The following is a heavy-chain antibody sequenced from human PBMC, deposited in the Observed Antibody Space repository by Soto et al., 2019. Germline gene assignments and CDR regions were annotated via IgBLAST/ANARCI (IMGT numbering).Heavy chain of an antibody. CDR3: VRDRGGNWNYELDY. CDR1: GYTFTSYG. D-gene: IGHD1-7*01. J-gene: IGHJ4*02. V-gene: IGHV1-18*01. CDR2: IRAYNGNT. Sequence: QVQLVQSGAEVKKPGASVKVSCKASGYTFTSYGISWVRQAPGQGLEWMGWIRAYNGNTNYAQKLQGRVTITTDKSTSTSYTEMRSLRSDDTVVDYCVRDRGGNWNYELDYWCQGTLVTVSS.